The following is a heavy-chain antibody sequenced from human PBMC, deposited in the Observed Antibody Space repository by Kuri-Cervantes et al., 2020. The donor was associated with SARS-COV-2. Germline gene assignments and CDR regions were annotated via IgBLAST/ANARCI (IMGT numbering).Heavy chain of an antibody. CDR2: INHSGST. CDR1: GGSFSGYY. V-gene: IGHV4-34*01. J-gene: IGHJ6*02. D-gene: IGHD2-2*01. CDR3: ARLGVVVPAATTLDYYYYYGMDV. Sequence: SETLSLTCAVYGGSFSGYYWSWIRQPPGKGLEWIGEINHSGSTNYNPSLKSRVTIPVDTSKNQFSLKLSSVTAADTAVYYCARLGVVVPAATTLDYYYYYGMDVWGQGTTVTVSS.